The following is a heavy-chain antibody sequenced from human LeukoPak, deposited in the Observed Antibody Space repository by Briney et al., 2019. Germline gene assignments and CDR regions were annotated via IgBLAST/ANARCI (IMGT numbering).Heavy chain of an antibody. CDR2: ISSSSRYI. Sequence: GGSLRLSCVASGFTFSIYSMNWVRQAPGKGLEWVSSISSSSRYIYYADSVKGRFTISRDNAKNSLYLQMNSLRAEDMAVYYCAREEYGSGSYYYMDVWGKGTTVTISS. V-gene: IGHV3-21*01. J-gene: IGHJ6*03. D-gene: IGHD3-10*01. CDR3: AREEYGSGSYYYMDV. CDR1: GFTFSIYS.